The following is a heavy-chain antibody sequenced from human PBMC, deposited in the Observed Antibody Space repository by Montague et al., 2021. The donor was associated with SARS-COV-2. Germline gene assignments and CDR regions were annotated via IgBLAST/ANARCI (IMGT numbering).Heavy chain of an antibody. CDR1: GFTFSSYA. CDR2: ISYDGSNK. V-gene: IGHV3-30*04. CDR3: AREPLMYGTSGWSLDD. Sequence: SLRLSCAASGFTFSSYAMHWVRQAPGKGLEWVAFISYDGSNKYYADSVKGRFTISRDNSKKTLYLQMDSLRAEDTAVYYCAREPLMYGTSGWSLDDWGQGTLVTVSS. D-gene: IGHD6-19*01. J-gene: IGHJ4*02.